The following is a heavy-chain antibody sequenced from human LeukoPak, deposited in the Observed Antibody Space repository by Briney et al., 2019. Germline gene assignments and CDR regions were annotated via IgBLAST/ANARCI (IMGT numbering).Heavy chain of an antibody. Sequence: PSATLSLTCAVSGGSFSGYYWSWIRPPPGKGLEWIGEINHSGSTNYNPSLKSRVAISVDTSKNQFSLKLSSVTAADTAVYYCARGQVVTMVRGVISDAFDIWGQGTMVTVSS. CDR2: INHSGST. J-gene: IGHJ3*02. CDR1: GGSFSGYY. V-gene: IGHV4-34*01. CDR3: ARGQVVTMVRGVISDAFDI. D-gene: IGHD3-10*01.